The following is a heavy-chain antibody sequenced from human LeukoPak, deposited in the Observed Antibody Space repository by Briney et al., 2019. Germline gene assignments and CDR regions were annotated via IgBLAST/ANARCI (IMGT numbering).Heavy chain of an antibody. CDR3: ARLDSGYDFLPAAPDY. Sequence: GGSLRLSCAASGFTFSSYAMSWVRQAPGKGLEGVSAISGSGGSTYYADSVKGRFTISRDNSKNTLYLQMNSLRAEDTAVYYCARLDSGYDFLPAAPDYWGQGTLVTVSS. D-gene: IGHD5-12*01. V-gene: IGHV3-23*01. CDR1: GFTFSSYA. CDR2: ISGSGGST. J-gene: IGHJ4*02.